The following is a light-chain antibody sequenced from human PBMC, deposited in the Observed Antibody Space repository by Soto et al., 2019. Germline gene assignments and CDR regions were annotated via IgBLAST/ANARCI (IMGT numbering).Light chain of an antibody. CDR3: AAWDDSLSAYV. CDR1: SSNIGSNY. CDR2: RNN. V-gene: IGLV1-47*01. J-gene: IGLJ1*01. Sequence: QSVLTQPPSASGTPGQRVTISCSGSSSNIGSNYVYWYQQLPGTAPKLLIYRNNQRPSGVPDRFSGSKSGTSASLAISGPRSEDEADYYCAAWDDSLSAYVFGTGTKVTVL.